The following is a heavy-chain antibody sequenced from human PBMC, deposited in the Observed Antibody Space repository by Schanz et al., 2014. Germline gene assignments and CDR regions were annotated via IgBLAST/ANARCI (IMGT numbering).Heavy chain of an antibody. D-gene: IGHD5-12*01. CDR1: GFTFSSYA. CDR3: AKDPSHGGYDYYFDY. J-gene: IGHJ4*02. V-gene: IGHV3-23*04. Sequence: EGQLAESGGGLVQPGRSLRLSCAASGFTFSSYAMHWVRQAPGKGLEWVSGISGSGGSTYYADSVKGRFTISRDNSKNTLYLQMNSLRAEDTAVYYCAKDPSHGGYDYYFDYWGQGTLVTVSS. CDR2: ISGSGGST.